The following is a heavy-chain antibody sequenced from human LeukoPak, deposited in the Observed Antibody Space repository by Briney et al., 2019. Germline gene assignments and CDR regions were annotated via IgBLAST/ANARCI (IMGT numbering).Heavy chain of an antibody. J-gene: IGHJ4*02. CDR2: IYYSGST. Sequence: SETLSLTCTVSGGSISSCYWSWIRQPPGKGLEWIGYIYYSGSTNYNPSLKSRVTISVDTSKNQFSLKLSSVTAADTAVYYCARLKPPYYDFWSGYSFDYWGQGTLVTVSS. V-gene: IGHV4-59*08. CDR3: ARLKPPYYDFWSGYSFDY. CDR1: GGSISSCY. D-gene: IGHD3-3*01.